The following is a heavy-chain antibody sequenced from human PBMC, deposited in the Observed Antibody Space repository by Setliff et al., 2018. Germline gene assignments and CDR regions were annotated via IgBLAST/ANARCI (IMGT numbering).Heavy chain of an antibody. V-gene: IGHV3-23*01. Sequence: PGGSLRLSCAASGFTFSSYAMSWVRQAPGEGLEWVSAISGSGGYTYYADSVKGRFTISRDNSKNTLYLQMNSLRAEDTAIYYCARAHRFFSDTSGYFYDQGRSAFDVWGQGTMVTVSS. CDR3: ARAHRFFSDTSGYFYDQGRSAFDV. J-gene: IGHJ3*01. CDR2: ISGSGGYT. D-gene: IGHD3-22*01. CDR1: GFTFSSYA.